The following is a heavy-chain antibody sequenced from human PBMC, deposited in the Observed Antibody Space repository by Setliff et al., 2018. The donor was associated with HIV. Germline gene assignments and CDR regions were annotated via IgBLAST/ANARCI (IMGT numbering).Heavy chain of an antibody. CDR1: GGSISSYY. V-gene: IGHV4-59*01. J-gene: IGHJ5*02. CDR2: IYYSGST. Sequence: SETLSLTCTVSGGSISSYYWSWIRQPPGKGLEWIGYIYYSGSTNYNPSLKSRITISVDTSKNQFSLKLSSVTAADTAVYYCARGGASSHWLGPWGQGTLVTVSS. D-gene: IGHD3-16*01. CDR3: ARGGASSHWLGP.